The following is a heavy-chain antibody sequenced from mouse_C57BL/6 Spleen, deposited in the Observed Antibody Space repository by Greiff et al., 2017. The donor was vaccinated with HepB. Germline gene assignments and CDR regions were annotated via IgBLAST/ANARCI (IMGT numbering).Heavy chain of an antibody. D-gene: IGHD1-1*01. CDR2: IDPEDGDT. J-gene: IGHJ3*01. CDR1: GFNIKDYY. Sequence: VQLQQSGAELVRPGASVKLSCTASGFNIKDYYMHWVKQRPEQGLEWIGRIDPEDGDTEYAPKFQGKATMTADTSSNTAYLQLSSLTSEDTAVYYCTGNYYGSRDFAYWGQGTLVTVSA. V-gene: IGHV14-1*01. CDR3: TGNYYGSRDFAY.